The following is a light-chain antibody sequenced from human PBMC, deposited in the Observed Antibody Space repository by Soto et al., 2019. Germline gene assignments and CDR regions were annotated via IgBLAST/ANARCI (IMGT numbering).Light chain of an antibody. CDR2: DAS. Sequence: EIVLTQSPGTLSLSPGERATLSCRASQSVSSSYLAWYQQKPGQAPRLLIFDASTRATGFPDRFSGSGSGTDFTLTISSLQHDDFATYYCQQYNGYPPWTFGQGTKVEIK. V-gene: IGKV3-20*01. CDR1: QSVSSSY. CDR3: QQYNGYPPWT. J-gene: IGKJ1*01.